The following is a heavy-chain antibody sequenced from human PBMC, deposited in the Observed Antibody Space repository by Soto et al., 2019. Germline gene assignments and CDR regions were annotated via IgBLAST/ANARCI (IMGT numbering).Heavy chain of an antibody. Sequence: EVQLVESGGGLVQPGGSLRLSCAASGFTFSSYWMSWVRQAPGKGLEWVANIKQDGSEKYYVDSVKGRFTISRDNAKNSLYLQMNSLRAEDTAVYYCARDRAVVVPAAMAWGQGTLVTVSS. D-gene: IGHD2-2*01. CDR2: IKQDGSEK. CDR1: GFTFSSYW. CDR3: ARDRAVVVPAAMA. V-gene: IGHV3-7*01. J-gene: IGHJ5*02.